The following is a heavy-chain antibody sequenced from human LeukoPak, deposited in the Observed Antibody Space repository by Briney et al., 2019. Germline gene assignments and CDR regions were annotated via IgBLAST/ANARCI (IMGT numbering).Heavy chain of an antibody. CDR3: TTGTVPYYYCMDV. D-gene: IGHD1-1*01. CDR1: GFTFGSYG. CDR2: ISYDGSNK. V-gene: IGHV3-30*03. J-gene: IGHJ6*04. Sequence: GGALRLSCAASGFTFGSYGMHGVRQAPGKGLEWVAVISYDGSNKYYADSVKGRFTISRDNSKNPLYLQMNSLRAEDTAVYYCTTGTVPYYYCMDVWGKGTTVTVSS.